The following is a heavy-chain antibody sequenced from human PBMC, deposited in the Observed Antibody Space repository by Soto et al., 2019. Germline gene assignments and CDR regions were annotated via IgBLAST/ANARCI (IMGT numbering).Heavy chain of an antibody. CDR3: AKDPAARRAPYYYYGMDV. CDR1: GFTFSSYG. J-gene: IGHJ6*02. CDR2: ISYEGSNK. D-gene: IGHD6-6*01. V-gene: IGHV3-30*18. Sequence: GGSLRLSCAASGFTFSSYGMPWVRPAPGKGLGRGAVISYEGSNKYYADSGKGQFTFSREISKNTLYLQMNSLRAEDTVVFYFAKDPAARRAPYYYYGMDVWGQGTTVTVSS.